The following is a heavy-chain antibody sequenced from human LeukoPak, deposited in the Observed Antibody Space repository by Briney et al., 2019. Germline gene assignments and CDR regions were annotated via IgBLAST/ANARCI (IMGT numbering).Heavy chain of an antibody. V-gene: IGHV3-66*01. J-gene: IGHJ6*03. CDR2: IYSGGST. CDR3: AKYAYSNYYMDV. CDR1: GFTVSSNY. Sequence: GGSLRLSCAASGFTVSSNYMSWVRQAPGKGLEWVSVIYSGGSTYYADSVKGRFTISRDNSKNTLYLQMNSLRAEDTAVYYCAKYAYSNYYMDVWGKGTTVTVSS. D-gene: IGHD4-11*01.